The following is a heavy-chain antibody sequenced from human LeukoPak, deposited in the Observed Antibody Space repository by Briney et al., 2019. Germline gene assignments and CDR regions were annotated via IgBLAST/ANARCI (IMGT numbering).Heavy chain of an antibody. J-gene: IGHJ4*02. V-gene: IGHV3-11*01. D-gene: IGHD2-15*01. CDR3: ARAKRGSCCNFDY. CDR2: ISSSGSTI. Sequence: GGSLRLSCAASGFTFSDYYMSWIRQAPGKGLEWVSYISSSGSTIYYADSVKGRFTISRDNAKNPLYLQMNSLRAEDTAVYYCARAKRGSCCNFDYWGQGALVTVSS. CDR1: GFTFSDYY.